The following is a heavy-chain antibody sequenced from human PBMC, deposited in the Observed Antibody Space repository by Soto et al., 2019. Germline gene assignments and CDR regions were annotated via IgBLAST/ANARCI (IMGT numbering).Heavy chain of an antibody. CDR2: IHPGDSDT. D-gene: IGHD6-19*01. V-gene: IGHV5-51*01. J-gene: IGHJ6*03. CDR1: GYSFTSYW. CDR3: ARHPAVAGKYYYYYYMDV. Sequence: GESLKISCKGSGYSFTSYWIGWVRQMPGKGLEWMGIIHPGDSDTRYSPSFQGQVTISADKSISTAYLQWSSLKASDTAMYYCARHPAVAGKYYYYYYMDVWGKGTTVTVSS.